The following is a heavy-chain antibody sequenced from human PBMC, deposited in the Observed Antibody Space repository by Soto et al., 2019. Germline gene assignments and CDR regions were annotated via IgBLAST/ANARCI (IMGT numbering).Heavy chain of an antibody. D-gene: IGHD2-21*02. Sequence: QVQLVEAGGGVVQPGRSLRLSCAASGFTFSSYGMHWVRQAPGKGLEWVAVIWYDGSNKYYADSLKGRFTSSRDHSKNPLYLQVTGLRAEDTAVCYCASDRLVGTRWIYSGWFDPWGQGTLGTVSS. V-gene: IGHV3-33*01. CDR2: IWYDGSNK. J-gene: IGHJ5*02. CDR3: ASDRLVGTRWIYSGWFDP. CDR1: GFTFSSYG.